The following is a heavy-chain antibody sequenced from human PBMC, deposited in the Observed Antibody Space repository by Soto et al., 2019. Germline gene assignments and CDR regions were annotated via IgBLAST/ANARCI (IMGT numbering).Heavy chain of an antibody. Sequence: GGSLRLSCAASGFTFSSYGMHWVRQAPGKGLEWVAVISYDGSNKYYADSVKGRFTISRDNSKNTLYLQMNSLRAEDTAVYYCAKNAHCSGGSCYSSIDYWGQGTLVTVSS. CDR2: ISYDGSNK. CDR1: GFTFSSYG. V-gene: IGHV3-30*18. CDR3: AKNAHCSGGSCYSSIDY. J-gene: IGHJ4*02. D-gene: IGHD2-15*01.